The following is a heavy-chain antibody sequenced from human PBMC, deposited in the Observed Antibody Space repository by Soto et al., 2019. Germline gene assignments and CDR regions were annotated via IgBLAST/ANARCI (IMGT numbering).Heavy chain of an antibody. Sequence: QVQLVESGGGVVQPGRSLRLSCAASGFTFSSYAMHWVRQAPGKGLEWVAVISYDGSNKYYADSVKGRFTISRDNSKNTLYLQMNRLRAEDTAVYYCARDNSARYSSGWYPYFDYWGQGTLVTVSS. D-gene: IGHD6-19*01. CDR3: ARDNSARYSSGWYPYFDY. V-gene: IGHV3-30-3*01. J-gene: IGHJ4*02. CDR2: ISYDGSNK. CDR1: GFTFSSYA.